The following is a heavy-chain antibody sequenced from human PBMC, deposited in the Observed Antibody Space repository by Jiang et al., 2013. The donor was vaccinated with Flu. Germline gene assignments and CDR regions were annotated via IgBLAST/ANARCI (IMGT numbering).Heavy chain of an antibody. V-gene: IGHV3-33*01. CDR2: IWYDESNK. J-gene: IGHJ4*02. CDR3: AGAAGDY. Sequence: AVIWYDESNKYYVDSVKGRFTISKDNSKDTLYLQMNSLRVEDTAVYYCAGAAGDYWGQGTLVTVSS. D-gene: IGHD4/OR15-4a*01.